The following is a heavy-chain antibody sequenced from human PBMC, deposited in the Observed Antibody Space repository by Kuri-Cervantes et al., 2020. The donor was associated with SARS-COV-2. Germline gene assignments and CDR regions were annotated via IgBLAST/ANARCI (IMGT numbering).Heavy chain of an antibody. V-gene: IGHV3-23*01. CDR1: GFTLSSYA. CDR2: IRSSGGST. D-gene: IGHD2-21*01. CDR3: AKNRPAYCGGDCRRWYFDL. Sequence: GGSLRPSGAASGFTLSSYAMSWARQAPGKGQEWVSAIRSSGGSTYYADSVKGRFTISRDYSKNTLYLQLNSLRAEDTPVYDCAKNRPAYCGGDCRRWYFDLWGRGTLVTVSS. J-gene: IGHJ2*01.